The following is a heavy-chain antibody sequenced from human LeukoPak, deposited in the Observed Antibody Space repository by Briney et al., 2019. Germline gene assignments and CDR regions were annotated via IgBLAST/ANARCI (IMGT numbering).Heavy chain of an antibody. CDR3: ARENVRFDY. Sequence: SETLSLTCAVYGGSFSGYYWSWIRQPPGKGLEWIGEINHSGCTNYNPSLKSRVTISVDTSKNQFSLKLSSVTAADTAVYYCARENVRFDYWGQGTLVTVSS. V-gene: IGHV4-34*01. J-gene: IGHJ4*02. D-gene: IGHD3-3*01. CDR2: INHSGCT. CDR1: GGSFSGYY.